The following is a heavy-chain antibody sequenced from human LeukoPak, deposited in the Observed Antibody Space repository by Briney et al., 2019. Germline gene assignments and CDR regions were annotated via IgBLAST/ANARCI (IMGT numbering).Heavy chain of an antibody. Sequence: PSETLSLTCTVSGGSISSSSYYWGWIRQPPGKGLEWIGSIYYSGSTYYNSSLKSRVTISVDTSKNQFSLKLSSVTAADTAVYYCARHSGYDFWSGYPSAEYFQHWGQGTLVTVSS. CDR2: IYYSGST. D-gene: IGHD3-3*01. CDR1: GGSISSSSYY. J-gene: IGHJ1*01. V-gene: IGHV4-39*01. CDR3: ARHSGYDFWSGYPSAEYFQH.